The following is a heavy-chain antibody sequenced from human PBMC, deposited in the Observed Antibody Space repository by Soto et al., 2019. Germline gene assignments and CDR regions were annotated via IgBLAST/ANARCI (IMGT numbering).Heavy chain of an antibody. J-gene: IGHJ3*02. D-gene: IGHD2-2*01. CDR2: ISAYNGNT. CDR3: ARAPYKDIVVVPAAILDAFDI. CDR1: GYTFTSYG. V-gene: IGHV1-18*01. Sequence: QVQLVQSGAEVKKPGASVKVSCKASGYTFTSYGISWVRQAPGQGLEWMGWISAYNGNTNDAQKLQGRVTMTTDTSTSTAYMELRSRRSDDTAVYYCARAPYKDIVVVPAAILDAFDIWGQGTMVTVSS.